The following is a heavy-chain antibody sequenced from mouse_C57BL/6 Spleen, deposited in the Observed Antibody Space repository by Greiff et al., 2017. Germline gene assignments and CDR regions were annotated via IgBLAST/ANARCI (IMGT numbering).Heavy chain of an antibody. J-gene: IGHJ3*01. CDR3: ARGDYYGSSYGWFAY. CDR2: IDPSDRET. Sequence: QVQLQQPGAELVRPGSSVKLSCKASGYTFTSYWMHWVKQRPIQGLEWIGNIDPSDRETHYNQKFKDKATLTVDKSSSTAYMQLSSLTSEDSAVYYCARGDYYGSSYGWFAYWGQGTLVTVSA. D-gene: IGHD1-1*01. V-gene: IGHV1-52*01. CDR1: GYTFTSYW.